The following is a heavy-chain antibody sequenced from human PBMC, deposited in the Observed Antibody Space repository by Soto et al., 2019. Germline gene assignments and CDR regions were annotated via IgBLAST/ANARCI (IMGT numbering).Heavy chain of an antibody. D-gene: IGHD3-3*01. Sequence: PGGSLRLSCAASGFTFSDYYMSWIRQAPGKGLEWVSYISSSSSYTNYADSVKGRFTISRDNAKNSLYLQMNSLRAEDTAVYYCARVRGVVTYGAYGMDVWGQGTTVTVSS. CDR3: ARVRGVVTYGAYGMDV. CDR1: GFTFSDYY. V-gene: IGHV3-11*06. CDR2: ISSSSSYT. J-gene: IGHJ6*02.